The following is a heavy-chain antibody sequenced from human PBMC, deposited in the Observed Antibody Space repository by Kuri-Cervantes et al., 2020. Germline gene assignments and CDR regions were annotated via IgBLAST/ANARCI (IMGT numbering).Heavy chain of an antibody. CDR1: GGSISSSSYY. Sequence: SETLSLTCTVSGGSISSSSYYWGWFRQPPGKGLEWSGYSYTSGSTNYNPSLKSRVTMSVDTSKNQFSLRLSSVTAADTAVYYCARDPELDYDYVWGSYRYYYYYGMDVWGQGTLVTVSS. J-gene: IGHJ6*02. V-gene: IGHV4-61*05. D-gene: IGHD3-16*02. CDR3: ARDPELDYDYVWGSYRYYYYYGMDV. CDR2: SYTSGST.